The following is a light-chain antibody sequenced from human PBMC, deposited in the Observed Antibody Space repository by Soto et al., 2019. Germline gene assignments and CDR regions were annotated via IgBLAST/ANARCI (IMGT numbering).Light chain of an antibody. J-gene: IGLJ1*01. CDR3: GTWDSSLSGFV. CDR1: ISIIANYY. CDR2: ENN. V-gene: IGLV1-51*02. Sequence: QSVLTQPPSVSAAPGQKVTISCSGSISIIANYYVSWFQQLPGTAPKLLIYENNKRPSGIPGRFSGSKSGTSATLGITGLQAGDEADYYCGTWDSSLSGFVFGTGTKVTVL.